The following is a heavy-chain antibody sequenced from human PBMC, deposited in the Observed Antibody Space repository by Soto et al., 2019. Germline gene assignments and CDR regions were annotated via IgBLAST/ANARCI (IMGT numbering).Heavy chain of an antibody. CDR1: GGSINSGGYS. CDR2: IYHTGTT. D-gene: IGHD3-22*01. Sequence: PSETMSHTCTVPGGSINSGGYSWTWIRQPPGKGLEWIGFIYHTGTTYYNPSLKSRVTISVDRSKNQFSLKLNSVTAADTAVYYCAREVNYYDSSGSSWFDPWGQGALVTVSS. CDR3: AREVNYYDSSGSSWFDP. V-gene: IGHV4-30-2*01. J-gene: IGHJ5*02.